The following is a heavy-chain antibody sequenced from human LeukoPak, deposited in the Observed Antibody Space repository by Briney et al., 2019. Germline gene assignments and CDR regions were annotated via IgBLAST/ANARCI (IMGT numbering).Heavy chain of an antibody. CDR2: VSSSSGTI. D-gene: IGHD2-15*01. V-gene: IGHV3-48*02. CDR3: ARGLYCGGGSCYPGRLDY. J-gene: IGHJ4*02. CDR1: GFTFNTYD. Sequence: GSLRLSCAASGFTFNTYDMNWVRQAPGKGLEWVSHVSSSSGTIYYADSVKGRFTISRDNAKNSLYLQMNSLRDEDTAVYYCARGLYCGGGSCYPGRLDYWGRGTLVTVSS.